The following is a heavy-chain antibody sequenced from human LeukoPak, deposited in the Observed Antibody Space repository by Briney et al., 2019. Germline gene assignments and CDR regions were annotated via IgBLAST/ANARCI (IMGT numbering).Heavy chain of an antibody. Sequence: SVKVSCKASGGTFSSYAISWVRQAPGQGLEWMGRIIPILGIANYAQKFQGRVTITADESTSTAYMELSSLRSEDTAVYYCARGSGWLQDFDYWGQGTLVTVSS. CDR1: GGTFSSYA. D-gene: IGHD5-24*01. V-gene: IGHV1-69*04. J-gene: IGHJ4*02. CDR3: ARGSGWLQDFDY. CDR2: IIPILGIA.